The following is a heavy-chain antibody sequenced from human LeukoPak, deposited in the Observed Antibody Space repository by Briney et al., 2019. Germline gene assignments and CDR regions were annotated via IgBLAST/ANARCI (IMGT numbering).Heavy chain of an antibody. V-gene: IGHV4-59*08. CDR3: ARQSSSYNPFDI. J-gene: IGHJ3*02. CDR2: TSDRATT. D-gene: IGHD3-22*01. CDR1: GGPTSRHY. Sequence: SETLSLTCTLSGGPTSRHYYIWPRHPPGKALEMIAFTSDRATTNYNSPLKSRITISVDTSKSQFSLRLSSVTAADTAVYFCARQSSSYNPFDIWGQGTMVTVSS.